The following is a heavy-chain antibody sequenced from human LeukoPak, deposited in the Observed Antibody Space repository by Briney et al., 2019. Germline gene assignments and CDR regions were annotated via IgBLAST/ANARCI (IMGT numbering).Heavy chain of an antibody. CDR1: GGSISSSSYY. J-gene: IGHJ4*02. CDR2: IYYSGST. D-gene: IGHD3-10*01. CDR3: ARAQHYYGSGSYGLNFDY. Sequence: KPSETLSLTCTVSGGSISSSSYYWGWIRQPPGKGLEWIGSIYYSGSTYYNPSLKSRVTISVDTSKNQFSLKLSSVTAADTAVYYCARAQHYYGSGSYGLNFDYWGQGTLVTVSS. V-gene: IGHV4-39*07.